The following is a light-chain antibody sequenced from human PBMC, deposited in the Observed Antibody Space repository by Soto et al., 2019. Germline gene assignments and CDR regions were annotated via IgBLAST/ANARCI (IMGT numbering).Light chain of an antibody. V-gene: IGKV1-12*01. Sequence: DIQMTQSPSSVSASVGDIVTIACRGSQGISTNLAWYQQKPGKAPKLLLYAASSLQSGVPPRFSGSGAGTDFTPTISSLQPDDFAIYYCQQTYTTPEITLGQGTRLEIK. CDR2: AAS. J-gene: IGKJ5*01. CDR3: QQTYTTPEIT. CDR1: QGISTN.